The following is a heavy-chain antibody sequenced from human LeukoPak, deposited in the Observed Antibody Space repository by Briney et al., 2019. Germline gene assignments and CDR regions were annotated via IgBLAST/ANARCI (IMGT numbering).Heavy chain of an antibody. V-gene: IGHV5-51*01. CDR1: GYSFTSYW. J-gene: IGHJ3*02. Sequence: GEFLKISCKGSGYSFTSYWIGWVCQMPGKGLEWMGIIYPGDSDTKYSPSFQGQVTISADKSISTAYLQWSSLKASDTAMYYCARHSKMDAFDIWGQGTMVTVSS. CDR3: ARHSKMDAFDI. D-gene: IGHD6-13*01. CDR2: IYPGDSDT.